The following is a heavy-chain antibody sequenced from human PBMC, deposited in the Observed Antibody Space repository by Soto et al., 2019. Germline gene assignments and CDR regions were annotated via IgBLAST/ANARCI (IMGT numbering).Heavy chain of an antibody. J-gene: IGHJ2*01. CDR3: ARGNHRWLQLWYFDL. D-gene: IGHD5-12*01. V-gene: IGHV1-69*12. Sequence: QVQLVQSGAEVQKPGSSVKVSCKASGGTFSNYPFSWVRQAPGQGLEWMGGIIPIFGTVNYAQKFQGRVTITADESTSTAYMELSSLRSEDAAVYYCARGNHRWLQLWYFDLWGRGTLVTVSS. CDR1: GGTFSNYP. CDR2: IIPIFGTV.